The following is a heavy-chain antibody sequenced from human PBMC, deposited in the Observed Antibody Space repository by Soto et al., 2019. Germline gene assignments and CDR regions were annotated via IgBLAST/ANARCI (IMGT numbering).Heavy chain of an antibody. CDR3: ARDVTVAGTNWYDP. CDR2: IIPIFGTA. CDR1: GGTFSSYA. V-gene: IGHV1-69*06. D-gene: IGHD6-19*01. J-gene: IGHJ5*02. Sequence: SVKVSCKASGGTFSSYAISWVRQAPGQGLEWMGGIIPIFGTANYAQKFQGRVTITADKSTSTAYMELSSLRSEDTAVYYCARDVTVAGTNWYDPWGQGTLVTVSS.